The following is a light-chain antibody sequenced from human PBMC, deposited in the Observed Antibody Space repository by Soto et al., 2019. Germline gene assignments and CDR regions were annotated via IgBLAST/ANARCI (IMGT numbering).Light chain of an antibody. CDR3: QQYNTWPPKT. CDR1: ESISSS. CDR2: GAS. Sequence: EVILTQSPATLSVSPGERATLSCWASESISSSLAWYQQKPGQAPRLLIYGASTRATGIPARFSGSGSGTEFTLTISSLQSEDLAVYYCQQYNTWPPKTFGQGTKVEI. J-gene: IGKJ1*01. V-gene: IGKV3-15*01.